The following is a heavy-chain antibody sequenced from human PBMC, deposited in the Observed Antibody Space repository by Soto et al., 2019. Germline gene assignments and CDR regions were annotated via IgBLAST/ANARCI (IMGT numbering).Heavy chain of an antibody. J-gene: IGHJ6*02. V-gene: IGHV3-23*01. Sequence: PGGSLRLSCAASGFTFSRYRMSWVRQAPGKGLEWVAAISGSGGSTYYADSVKGRFTISRDNSKNTLYLQMNSLRAEDTAVYYCAKLGFCSGGSCREAAKNYYGMDVWGQGTTVTVSS. CDR1: GFTFSRYR. CDR2: ISGSGGST. CDR3: AKLGFCSGGSCREAAKNYYGMDV. D-gene: IGHD2-15*01.